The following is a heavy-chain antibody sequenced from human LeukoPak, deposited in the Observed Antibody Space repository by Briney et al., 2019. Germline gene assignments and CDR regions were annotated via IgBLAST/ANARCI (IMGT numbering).Heavy chain of an antibody. D-gene: IGHD6-6*01. Sequence: SETLSLTCTVSGVSISNSSSYWGWIRQSPGKGLEWLGSFFYTGNTYYNPSLKSRVTISVDTSKNQFSLKLSSVTAADTAVYYCARSSIAARGWFDPWGQGTLVTVSS. CDR2: FFYTGNT. J-gene: IGHJ5*02. V-gene: IGHV4-39*07. CDR3: ARSSIAARGWFDP. CDR1: GVSISNSSSY.